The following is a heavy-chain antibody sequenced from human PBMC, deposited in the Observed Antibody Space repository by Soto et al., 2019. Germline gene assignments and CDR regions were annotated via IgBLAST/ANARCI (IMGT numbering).Heavy chain of an antibody. Sequence: PGESLKISCKGSGYSFTSYWIGWVRQMPGKGLEWMGIIYPGDSDTRYSPSFQGQVTISADKSISTAYLQWSSLKASDTAMYYCGRHMKTTVSTYGMDVWGQGTTVTVSS. CDR3: GRHMKTTVSTYGMDV. J-gene: IGHJ6*02. D-gene: IGHD4-17*01. CDR2: IYPGDSDT. CDR1: GYSFTSYW. V-gene: IGHV5-51*01.